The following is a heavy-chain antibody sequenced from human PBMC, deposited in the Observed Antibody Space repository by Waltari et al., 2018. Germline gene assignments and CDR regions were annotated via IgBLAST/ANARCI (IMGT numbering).Heavy chain of an antibody. CDR1: GFTFSSYA. J-gene: IGHJ5*02. V-gene: IGHV3-23*01. CDR3: AKVGSTRGFIWEDWFDP. CDR2: ISGSGGST. D-gene: IGHD1-26*01. Sequence: EVQLLESGGGLVQPGGSLRLSCAASGFTFSSYAMSWVRQAPGKGLEWVSAISGSGGSTYYADSVKGRFTISRDNSKNTLYLQMNSLRAEDTAVYYCAKVGSTRGFIWEDWFDPWGQGTLVTVSS.